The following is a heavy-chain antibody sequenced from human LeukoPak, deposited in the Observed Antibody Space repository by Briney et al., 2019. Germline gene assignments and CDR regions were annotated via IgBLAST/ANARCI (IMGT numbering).Heavy chain of an antibody. CDR2: INHSGST. V-gene: IGHV4-34*01. CDR3: ARLVRGYCSSTSCRTSDY. CDR1: GGSFSGYY. Sequence: PSETLSLTCAVYGGSFSGYYWSWIRQPPGKGLEWIGEINHSGSTNYNPSLKSRVTISVDTSKNQFSLKLSSVTAADTAVYYCARLVRGYCSSTSCRTSDYWGQGTLVTVSS. D-gene: IGHD2-2*01. J-gene: IGHJ4*02.